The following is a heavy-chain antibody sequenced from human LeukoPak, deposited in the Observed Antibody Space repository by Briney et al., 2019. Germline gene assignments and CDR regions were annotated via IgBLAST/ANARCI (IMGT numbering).Heavy chain of an antibody. CDR2: ISSSSSHT. J-gene: IGHJ4*02. CDR3: ARDPTMVRGVFDY. Sequence: GGSLRLSCAASGFTFSRNSMNWVRQTPGKGLEWVSSISSSSSHTYYADSVKGRFTISRDNAKNSLYLQMNSLRAEDTALYYCARDPTMVRGVFDYWGQGTLVTVSS. V-gene: IGHV3-21*04. CDR1: GFTFSRNS. D-gene: IGHD3-10*01.